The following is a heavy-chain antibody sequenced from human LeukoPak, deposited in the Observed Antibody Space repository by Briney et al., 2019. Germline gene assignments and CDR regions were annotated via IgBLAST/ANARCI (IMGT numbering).Heavy chain of an antibody. CDR2: INPSGGST. Sequence: ASVKVSCKASGYTFTSYYMHWARQAPGQGLEWMGIINPSGGSTSYAQKFQGRVTMTRDTSTSTAYMELRSLRSDDTAVYYCARLSGLGPDSPWELDRWGQGTLVTVSS. J-gene: IGHJ4*02. V-gene: IGHV1-46*01. CDR1: GYTFTSYY. CDR3: ARLSGLGPDSPWELDR. D-gene: IGHD1-26*01.